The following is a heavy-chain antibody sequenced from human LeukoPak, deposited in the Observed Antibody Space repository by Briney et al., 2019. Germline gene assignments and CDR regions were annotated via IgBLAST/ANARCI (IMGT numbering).Heavy chain of an antibody. D-gene: IGHD6-6*01. CDR2: IYPSGST. Sequence: SETLSLTCTVSGGSISNGDYYWSWIRQPPGKGLEWIGYIYPSGSTYYNPSLKSRVTISVDRSKNQFSLKLSSVTAADTAVYYCARVRRVAARDHSYWYFDLWGRGTLVTVSS. CDR3: ARVRRVAARDHSYWYFDL. CDR1: GGSISNGDYY. V-gene: IGHV4-30-2*01. J-gene: IGHJ2*01.